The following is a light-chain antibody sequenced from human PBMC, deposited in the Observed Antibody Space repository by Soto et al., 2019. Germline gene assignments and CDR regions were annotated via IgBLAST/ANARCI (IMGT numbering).Light chain of an antibody. Sequence: DIQMTQSPSSLSASVGDRVTITCRASQSISTYLNWYQQKPGKAPKLLIYAASNLQSGVSSRFSGSGSGTEFTLTISSLQPEDFATYYCQQSYSTLWTFGQGTKVEIK. J-gene: IGKJ1*01. V-gene: IGKV1-39*01. CDR1: QSISTY. CDR3: QQSYSTLWT. CDR2: AAS.